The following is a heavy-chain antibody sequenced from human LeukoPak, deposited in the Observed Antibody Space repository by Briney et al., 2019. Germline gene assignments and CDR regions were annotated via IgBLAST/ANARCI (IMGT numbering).Heavy chain of an antibody. CDR1: GGTFSSYA. J-gene: IGHJ5*02. CDR3: ARSTQYSSDSLWFDP. D-gene: IGHD6-19*01. Sequence: WASVKVSRKASGGTFSSYAISWVRQAPGQGLEWMGRIIPIFGTANYAQKFQGRVTITTDESTSTAYMELSSLRSEDTAVYYCARSTQYSSDSLWFDPWGQGTLVTVSS. V-gene: IGHV1-69*05. CDR2: IIPIFGTA.